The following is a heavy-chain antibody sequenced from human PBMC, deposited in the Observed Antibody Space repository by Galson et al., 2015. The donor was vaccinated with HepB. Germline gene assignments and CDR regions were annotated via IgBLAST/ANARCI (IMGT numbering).Heavy chain of an antibody. D-gene: IGHD6-19*01. J-gene: IGHJ4*02. CDR3: AKEPLYSSGWFDY. Sequence: SLRLSCAASGFTFSSYGMHWVRQAPGKGLEWVAVISYDGSNKYYADSVKGRFTISRDNSKNTLYLQMNSLRAEDTAVYYCAKEPLYSSGWFDYWGQGTLVTVSS. CDR2: ISYDGSNK. V-gene: IGHV3-30*18. CDR1: GFTFSSYG.